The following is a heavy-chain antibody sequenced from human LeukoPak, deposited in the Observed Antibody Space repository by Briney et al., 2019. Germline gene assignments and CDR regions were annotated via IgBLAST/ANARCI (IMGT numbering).Heavy chain of an antibody. D-gene: IGHD3-9*01. CDR3: ARSLRFFDWSTERSLEY. CDR2: ISSSGSTI. J-gene: IGHJ4*02. Sequence: GGSLRLSCAASGFTFSDYYMSWIRQAPGKGLKWGSYISSSGSTIYYADSVKGRFTISRDNAKNSLYLQMNSLRAEDTAVYYCARSLRFFDWSTERSLEYWGQGTLVTVSS. CDR1: GFTFSDYY. V-gene: IGHV3-11*01.